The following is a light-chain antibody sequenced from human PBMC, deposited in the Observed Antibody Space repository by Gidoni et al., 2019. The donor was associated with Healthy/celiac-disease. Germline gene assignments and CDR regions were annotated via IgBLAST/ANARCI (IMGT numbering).Light chain of an antibody. CDR1: QDINNY. CDR2: DAS. Sequence: DIQMTQSPSSLSASVGDRVTITCQASQDINNYLNWYQQKPGKAPKLLIYDASNLETGVPSRFSGSGSGTDFTFTISSLQPEDIATYYCQQYDNLPLTFXQXTRLEIK. CDR3: QQYDNLPLT. J-gene: IGKJ5*01. V-gene: IGKV1-33*01.